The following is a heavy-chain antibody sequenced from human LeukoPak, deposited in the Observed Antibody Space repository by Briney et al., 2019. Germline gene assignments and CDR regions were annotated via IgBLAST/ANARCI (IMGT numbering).Heavy chain of an antibody. V-gene: IGHV3-7*01. CDR2: IKQDGSEK. CDR3: ARDRYGIAVAGSFDY. CDR1: GFTFSSYW. Sequence: HPGGSLRLSCAASGFTFSSYWMSWVRQAPGKGLEWVANIKQDGSEKYYVDSVKGRFTISRDNAKNSLYLQMNSLRAEDTAVYYCARDRYGIAVAGSFDYWSQGTLVTVSS. J-gene: IGHJ4*02. D-gene: IGHD6-19*01.